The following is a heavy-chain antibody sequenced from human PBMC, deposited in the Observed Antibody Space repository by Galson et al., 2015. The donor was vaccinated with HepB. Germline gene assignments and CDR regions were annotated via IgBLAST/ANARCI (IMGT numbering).Heavy chain of an antibody. Sequence: LRLSCAASGFIFSSSAMSWVRQAPGKGLEWVPGIGGSGITTYYADSVKGRFTISRDNSKNTLYLQMNSLRAEDTAVYYCARPKWATVIAFDIWGQGTMATVSS. D-gene: IGHD4-17*01. V-gene: IGHV3-23*01. CDR3: ARPKWATVIAFDI. CDR1: GFIFSSSA. CDR2: IGGSGITT. J-gene: IGHJ3*02.